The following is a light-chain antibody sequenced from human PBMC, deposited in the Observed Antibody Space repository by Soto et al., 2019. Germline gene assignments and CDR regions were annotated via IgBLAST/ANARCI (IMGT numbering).Light chain of an antibody. CDR1: HTFSSV. CDR2: GAF. Sequence: DIQMTQSSSSLTASLGDRVTITCRASHTFSSVLGWYQQKRGQPPTLLIYGAFNLRSGVPSRFAGIGGGAEFRLTISSLQPGDFATYCCQQTYSPPFTFGQRTSLEL. V-gene: IGKV1-39*01. J-gene: IGKJ2*01. CDR3: QQTYSPPFT.